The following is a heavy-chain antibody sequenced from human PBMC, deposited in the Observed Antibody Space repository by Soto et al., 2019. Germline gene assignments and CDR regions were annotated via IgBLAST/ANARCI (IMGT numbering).Heavy chain of an antibody. V-gene: IGHV1-18*01. D-gene: IGHD1-26*01. J-gene: IGHJ4*02. CDR3: ARDKGILYGAGRMDY. Sequence: QVQLVQSGPEVKKPGASVKVSCKASGYTFKSNGISWVRQAPGQGLEWLGWISPHNDHTSYAQKFQGRVTMTPDPSKSTAYMELRSLGSDDTAVYYCARDKGILYGAGRMDYWGQGTLVTVSS. CDR2: ISPHNDHT. CDR1: GYTFKSNG.